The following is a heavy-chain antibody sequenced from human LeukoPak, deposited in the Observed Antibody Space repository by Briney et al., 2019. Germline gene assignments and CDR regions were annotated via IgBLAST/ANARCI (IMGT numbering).Heavy chain of an antibody. Sequence: SETLSLTCTVSGGSISSYYWSWIRQPPGKGLEWIGYIYYSGSTNYNPSLKSRVTISVDTSKNQFSLKLSSVTAADTAVYYCARNPSILRPYYFDYWGQRTLVTVSS. CDR2: IYYSGST. CDR3: ARNPSILRPYYFDY. V-gene: IGHV4-59*01. J-gene: IGHJ4*02. D-gene: IGHD2-21*01. CDR1: GGSISSYY.